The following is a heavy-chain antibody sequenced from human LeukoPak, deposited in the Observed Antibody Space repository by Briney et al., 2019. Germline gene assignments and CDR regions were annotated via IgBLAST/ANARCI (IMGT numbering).Heavy chain of an antibody. Sequence: SETLSLTCTVSGGSISSYYWSWIRQPPGKGLEWIGYIYYSGSTNYNPSLKSRVTISVDTSKNQFSLKLSSVTAADTAVYYCVRERRGGATTYYYYYYYMDVWGKGTTVTVSS. CDR1: GGSISSYY. CDR2: IYYSGST. CDR3: VRERRGGATTYYYYYYYMDV. J-gene: IGHJ6*03. D-gene: IGHD1-26*01. V-gene: IGHV4-59*12.